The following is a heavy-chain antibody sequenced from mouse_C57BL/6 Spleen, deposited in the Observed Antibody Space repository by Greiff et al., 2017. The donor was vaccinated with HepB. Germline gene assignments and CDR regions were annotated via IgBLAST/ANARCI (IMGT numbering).Heavy chain of an antibody. V-gene: IGHV1-47*01. CDR1: GYTFTTYP. CDR2: FHPYNDDT. CDR3: ASAYYDYGGYYAMDY. J-gene: IGHJ4*01. D-gene: IGHD2-4*01. Sequence: QVQLKESGAELVKPGASVKMSCKASGYTFTTYPIEWMKQNHGKSLEWIGNFHPYNDDTKYNEKFKGKATLTVEKSSSTVYLELSRLTSDDSAVYYCASAYYDYGGYYAMDYWGQGTSVTVSS.